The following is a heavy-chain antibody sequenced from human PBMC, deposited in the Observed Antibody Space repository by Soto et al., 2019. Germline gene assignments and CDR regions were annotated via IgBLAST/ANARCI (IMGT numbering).Heavy chain of an antibody. J-gene: IGHJ4*02. CDR2: IWYDGSNK. CDR1: GFTFSSYG. CDR3: ARDHIALDY. D-gene: IGHD6-13*01. V-gene: IGHV3-33*01. Sequence: GXSLRLSCAASGFTFSSYGLHWFRQAPGKGLEWVAVIWYDGSNKYYADSVKGRFTISRDNSKKTVYLQMNSLRAEDTAVYYCARDHIALDYWGQGTQVTVSS.